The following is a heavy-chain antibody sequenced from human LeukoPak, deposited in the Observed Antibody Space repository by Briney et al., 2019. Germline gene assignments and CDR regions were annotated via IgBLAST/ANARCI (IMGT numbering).Heavy chain of an antibody. D-gene: IGHD6-13*01. V-gene: IGHV4-59*01. CDR3: ARGSSSWPYWYFDL. CDR1: GGSIRSYF. Sequence: SETLSLTCTVSGGSIRSYFWSWIRQPPGKGLEWIGYIYYSGNTNYNPSLKSRVTISVDTSKNQFSLKLSSVAAADTAVYYCARGSSSWPYWYFDLWGRGTLVTVSS. J-gene: IGHJ2*01. CDR2: IYYSGNT.